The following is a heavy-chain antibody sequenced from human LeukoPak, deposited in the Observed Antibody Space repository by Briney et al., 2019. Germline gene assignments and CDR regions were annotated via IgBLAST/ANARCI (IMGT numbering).Heavy chain of an antibody. CDR2: IYHSGST. CDR1: GYSISSGYY. D-gene: IGHD2-2*01. V-gene: IGHV4-38-2*02. Sequence: SETLSLTCTVSGYSISSGYYWGWIRQPPGKGLEWVGSIYHSGSTYYNPSLKSRVTISVDTSKNQFSLKLSSVTAADTAVYYCASYCSSTSCFASDAFDIWGQGTMVTVSS. J-gene: IGHJ3*02. CDR3: ASYCSSTSCFASDAFDI.